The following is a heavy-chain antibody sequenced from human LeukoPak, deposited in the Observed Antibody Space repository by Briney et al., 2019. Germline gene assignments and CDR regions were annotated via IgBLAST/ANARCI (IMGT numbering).Heavy chain of an antibody. D-gene: IGHD2-2*02. CDR1: GGSFSGYY. CDR2: INHSGST. V-gene: IGHV4-34*01. Sequence: SETLSLTCAVYGGSFSGYYWSWIREPPGKGPEWIGEINHSGSTNYNPSLKSRVTISVDTSKNQFSLKLSSVTAADTAVYYCASEYQLLYYYEYSWGQGTLVTVSS. J-gene: IGHJ4*02. CDR3: ASEYQLLYYYEYS.